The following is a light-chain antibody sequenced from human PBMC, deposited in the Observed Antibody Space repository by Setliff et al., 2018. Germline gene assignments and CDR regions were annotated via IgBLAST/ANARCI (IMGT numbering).Light chain of an antibody. CDR3: AAWDDSLSGPV. V-gene: IGLV1-47*01. J-gene: IGLJ2*01. Sequence: PPSASGTPGQRVTISCSGSSSNIGSNYVYWYQQFPGTAPKLLILRNNQRPSGVPDRFSGSKSGTSASLAISGLRSEDEADYSCAAWDDSLSGPVFGGGTKVTVL. CDR2: RNN. CDR1: SSNIGSNY.